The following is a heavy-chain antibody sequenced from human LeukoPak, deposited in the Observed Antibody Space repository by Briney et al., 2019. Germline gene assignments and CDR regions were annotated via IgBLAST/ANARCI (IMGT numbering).Heavy chain of an antibody. CDR3: AKDPRNERRLLWFGELGYYMDV. CDR1: GFTFSSYG. J-gene: IGHJ6*03. V-gene: IGHV3-30*02. CDR2: IRYDGSNK. D-gene: IGHD3-10*01. Sequence: PGGSLRLSCAASGFTFSSYGMHWVRQAPGKGLEWVAFIRYDGSNKYYADSVKGRFTISRDNSKNTLHLQMNSLRAEDTAVYYCAKDPRNERRLLWFGELGYYMDVWGKGTTVTISS.